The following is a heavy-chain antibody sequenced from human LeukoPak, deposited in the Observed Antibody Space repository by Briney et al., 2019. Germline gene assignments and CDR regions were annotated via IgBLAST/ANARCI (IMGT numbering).Heavy chain of an antibody. CDR1: GFTVSSNY. CDR2: IYSGGST. J-gene: IGHJ3*02. CDR3: ARPSTGLLWFGELTGGAFDI. D-gene: IGHD3-10*01. Sequence: QTGGSLRLSCAASGFTVSSNYMSWVRQAPGKGLEWVSVIYSGGSTYYADSVKGRFTISRDNSKNTLYLQMNSLRAEDTAVYYCARPSTGLLWFGELTGGAFDIWGQGTMVTVSS. V-gene: IGHV3-53*01.